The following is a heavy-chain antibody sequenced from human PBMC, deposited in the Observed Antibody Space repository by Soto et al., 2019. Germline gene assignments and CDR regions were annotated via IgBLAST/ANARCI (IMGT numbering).Heavy chain of an antibody. D-gene: IGHD4-17*01. CDR1: GGSISSGGYY. CDR3: ARHYGDYAGYFHY. V-gene: IGHV4-31*03. J-gene: IGHJ4*02. CDR2: IYYSGST. Sequence: QVQLQESGPGLVKPSQTLSLTCTVSGGSISSGGYYWSWIRQHPGKGLEWIGYIYYSGSTYYNPSPKSRVTISVDTSKNQVSLKLSSVTAADTAVDYCARHYGDYAGYFHYWGQGTLVTVSS.